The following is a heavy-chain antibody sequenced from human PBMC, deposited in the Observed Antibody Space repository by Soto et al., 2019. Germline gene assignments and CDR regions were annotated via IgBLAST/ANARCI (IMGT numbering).Heavy chain of an antibody. CDR2: ISGSGVST. CDR1: GFTFSSYA. CDR3: AKFYCISTMCQAPAAKSTGGFEI. V-gene: IGHV3-23*01. J-gene: IGHJ3*02. D-gene: IGHD2-2*01. Sequence: EPQLLESGGGLGHPGGSLRLSCAASGFTFSSYAMSWVRQAPGKGLEWVAAISGSGVSTYYADSVRGRSTISRENSKKPVDLQMNSLRAEDTAVYYCAKFYCISTMCQAPAAKSTGGFEIWGQGTLVTVSS.